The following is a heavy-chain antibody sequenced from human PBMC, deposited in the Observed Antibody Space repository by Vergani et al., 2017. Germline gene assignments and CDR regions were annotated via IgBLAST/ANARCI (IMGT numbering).Heavy chain of an antibody. CDR3: ARVPGYQLLYAGESWFDP. D-gene: IGHD2-2*02. Sequence: QVQLVQSGAEVKKPGSSVKVSCKASGGTFSSYTISWVRQAPGQGLEWMGRISAYNGNTNYAQKLQGRVTMTTDTSTSTAYMELRSLRSDDTAVYYCARVPGYQLLYAGESWFDPWGQGTLVTVSS. J-gene: IGHJ5*02. V-gene: IGHV1-18*01. CDR1: GGTFSSYT. CDR2: ISAYNGNT.